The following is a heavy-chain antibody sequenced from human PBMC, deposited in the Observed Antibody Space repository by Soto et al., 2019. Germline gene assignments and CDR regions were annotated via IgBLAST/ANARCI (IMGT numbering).Heavy chain of an antibody. CDR3: ATGSSRRGDIDS. D-gene: IGHD3-10*01. CDR1: GFTLRTSG. CDR2: ISYDGSQK. V-gene: IGHV3-30*03. J-gene: IGHJ4*02. Sequence: QVQLVESGGGVVQPGRSLRLSCATSGFTLRTSGMHWVRQAPGKGLEWVTFISYDGSQKYYGDSVKGRFTISRDNYKDTLYLQINSLRAADTALYFCATGSSRRGDIDSWGQGTLVTVSS.